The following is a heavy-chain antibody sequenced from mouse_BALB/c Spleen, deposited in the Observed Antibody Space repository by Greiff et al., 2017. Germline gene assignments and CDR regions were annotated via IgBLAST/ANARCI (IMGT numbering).Heavy chain of an antibody. J-gene: IGHJ3*01. CDR2: IRLKSNNYAT. CDR3: TDQLTGFAY. D-gene: IGHD4-1*01. V-gene: IGHV6-6*02. Sequence: EVNLVESGGGLVQPGGSMKLSCVASGFTFSNYWMNWVRQSPEKGLEWVAEIRLKSNNYATHYAESVKGMFTISRDDSKSSVYLQMNNLRAEDTGIYYCTDQLTGFAYWGQGTLVTVSA. CDR1: GFTFSNYW.